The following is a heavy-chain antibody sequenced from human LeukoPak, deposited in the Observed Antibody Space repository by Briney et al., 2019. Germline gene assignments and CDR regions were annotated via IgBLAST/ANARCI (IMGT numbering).Heavy chain of an antibody. Sequence: GGSLRLSCAASGFTFSSYAMSWVRQAPGKGLEWVSSISSSSYIYYADSVKGRFTISRDNAKNSLYLQMNSLRAEDTAVYYCAREYDYVWGSYRFYFDYWGQGTLVTVSS. J-gene: IGHJ4*02. D-gene: IGHD3-16*02. V-gene: IGHV3-21*01. CDR2: ISSSSYI. CDR3: AREYDYVWGSYRFYFDY. CDR1: GFTFSSYA.